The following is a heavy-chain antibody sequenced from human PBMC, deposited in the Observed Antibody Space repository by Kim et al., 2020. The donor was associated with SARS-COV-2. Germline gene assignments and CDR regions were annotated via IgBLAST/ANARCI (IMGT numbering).Heavy chain of an antibody. Sequence: GGSLRLSCAASGFTFSSYGMHWVRQAPGKGLEWVAVIWYDGSNQYYADSVKGRFTISRDNSKNTLYLQMNSLRAEDMAVYYCAREGSGSYHPPFDYWGQGTLVTVSS. CDR2: IWYDGSNQ. CDR1: GFTFSSYG. D-gene: IGHD1-26*01. J-gene: IGHJ4*02. CDR3: AREGSGSYHPPFDY. V-gene: IGHV3-33*01.